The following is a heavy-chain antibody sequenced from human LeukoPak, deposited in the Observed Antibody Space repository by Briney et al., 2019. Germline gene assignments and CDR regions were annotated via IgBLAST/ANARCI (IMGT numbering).Heavy chain of an antibody. D-gene: IGHD3-3*01. Sequence: GGSLRLSCAASGFTFSSYAMHWVRQAPGKGLEWVAVISYDGSNKYYADSVKGRFTISRDNSKNTLYLQMNSLRAEDTAVYYCAKEVDDFWSGYYYFDYWGQGTLVTVSS. CDR2: ISYDGSNK. CDR1: GFTFSSYA. CDR3: AKEVDDFWSGYYYFDY. J-gene: IGHJ4*02. V-gene: IGHV3-30-3*01.